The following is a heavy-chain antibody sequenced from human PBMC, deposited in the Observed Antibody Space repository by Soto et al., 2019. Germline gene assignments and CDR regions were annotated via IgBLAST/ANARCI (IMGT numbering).Heavy chain of an antibody. CDR2: IDIGGNT. V-gene: IGHV3-66*01. CDR3: ARGRGSTGYLGRENYFDL. D-gene: IGHD2-2*01. Sequence: EVQVVESGGGLVQPGGSLRLSCAASEFSVTDNYMNWVRQAPGKGLEWVSIIDIGGNTYYADSVKDRFTVSRDNSRNTVYLQMDSLRAEDTAVYFCARGRGSTGYLGRENYFDLWGQGTLVTVSP. J-gene: IGHJ4*02. CDR1: EFSVTDNY.